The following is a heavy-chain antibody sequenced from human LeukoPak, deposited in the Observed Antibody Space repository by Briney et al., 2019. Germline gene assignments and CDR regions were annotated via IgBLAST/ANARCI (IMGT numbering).Heavy chain of an antibody. CDR2: ISAGGGST. CDR3: AREASGYSGSTRVDAFDI. Sequence: GGSLRLSCAASGFTFSSYAMSWVRQAPGKGLEWVSAISAGGGSTYYRDSVKGRFTISRDNSKNTLYLQMNSLRAEDTAVYYCAREASGYSGSTRVDAFDIWGRGTMVTVSS. D-gene: IGHD1-26*01. CDR1: GFTFSSYA. V-gene: IGHV3-23*01. J-gene: IGHJ3*02.